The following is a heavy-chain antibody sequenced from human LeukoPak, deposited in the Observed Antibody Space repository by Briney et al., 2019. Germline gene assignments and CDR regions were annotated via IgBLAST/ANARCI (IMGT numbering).Heavy chain of an antibody. V-gene: IGHV4-34*01. CDR1: GGSSTNYF. J-gene: IGHJ4*02. D-gene: IGHD3-10*01. Sequence: SETLSLTCVLYGGSSTNYFWSWIRQPPGKGLEWIGEINHSGSTNYNPSLKSRVTISVDTSKNQFSLKLSSVTAADTAVYYCARGRSIGYWGQGTLVTVSS. CDR2: INHSGST. CDR3: ARGRSIGY.